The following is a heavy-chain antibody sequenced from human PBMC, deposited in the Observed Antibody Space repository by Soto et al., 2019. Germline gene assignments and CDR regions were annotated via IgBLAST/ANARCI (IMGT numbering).Heavy chain of an antibody. D-gene: IGHD2-8*02. Sequence: SETLSLTCTVSGGSISSYYWSWIRQPPGKGLEWIGYIYYSGITDYNTSIKSRITISVDTSKSQFSMKLSSVTAADTAVYYCARGGGVYYFYYWGQGTLVTVSS. J-gene: IGHJ4*02. CDR2: IYYSGIT. CDR1: GGSISSYY. CDR3: ARGGGVYYFYY. V-gene: IGHV4-59*01.